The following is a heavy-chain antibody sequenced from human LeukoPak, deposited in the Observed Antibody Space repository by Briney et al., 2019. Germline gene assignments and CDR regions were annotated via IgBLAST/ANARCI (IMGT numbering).Heavy chain of an antibody. J-gene: IGHJ4*02. CDR1: GYTFTGYY. Sequence: VASVKVSCKASGYTFTGYYMHWVRQAPGQGLEWMGWINPNSGGTNYAQKLQGRVTMTRDTSISTAYMELSRLRSDDTAVYYCARVPSSIAARLGYFDYWGQGTLVTVSS. CDR3: ARVPSSIAARLGYFDY. V-gene: IGHV1-2*02. D-gene: IGHD6-6*01. CDR2: INPNSGGT.